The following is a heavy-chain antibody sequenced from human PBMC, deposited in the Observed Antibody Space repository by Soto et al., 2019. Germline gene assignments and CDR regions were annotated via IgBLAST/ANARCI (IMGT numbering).Heavy chain of an antibody. Sequence: SETLSLTCTVSGGSISSSNWWSWVRQLPGKGLEWIGEIYHSGSTNYNPSLKSRVTISVDKSKNQFSLQLNSVTPEDTAVYYCARDTNWDYARYYYYYGMAVWGQGTTVTVSS. V-gene: IGHV4-4*02. CDR3: ARDTNWDYARYYYYYGMAV. D-gene: IGHD1-7*01. J-gene: IGHJ6*02. CDR2: IYHSGST. CDR1: GGSISSSNW.